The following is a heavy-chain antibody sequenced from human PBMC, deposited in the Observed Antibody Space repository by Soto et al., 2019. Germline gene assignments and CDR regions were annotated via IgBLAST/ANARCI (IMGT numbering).Heavy chain of an antibody. V-gene: IGHV3-11*01. D-gene: IGHD1-1*01. CDR2: ISSSGSTI. J-gene: IGHJ4*02. CDR3: ASHHTTGWYNY. Sequence: PAGSLSLSCAASGFTFTDYYMSWIRQAPGKGLEWVSYISSSGSTIYYADSVKGRFTISRDNAKNSLFLQMNSLRAEDTGVDYCASHHTTGWYNYWGQGTLVTVSS. CDR1: GFTFTDYY.